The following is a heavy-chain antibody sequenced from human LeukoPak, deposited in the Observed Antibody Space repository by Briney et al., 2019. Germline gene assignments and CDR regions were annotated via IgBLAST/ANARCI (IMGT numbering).Heavy chain of an antibody. CDR3: AKDLSSSWYNLFDY. V-gene: IGHV3-9*01. J-gene: IGHJ4*02. CDR2: ISWNSGSI. CDR1: GFTFDDYA. D-gene: IGHD6-13*01. Sequence: GGSLRLSCAASGFTFDDYAMHWVRQAPGKGLEWVSGISWNSGSIGYADSVKGRFTISRDNAKNSLYLQMNSLRAEDTALYYCAKDLSSSWYNLFDYWGQGTLVTVSS.